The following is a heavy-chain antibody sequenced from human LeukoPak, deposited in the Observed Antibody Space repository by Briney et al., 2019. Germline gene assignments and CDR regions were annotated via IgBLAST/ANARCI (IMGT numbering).Heavy chain of an antibody. D-gene: IGHD6-19*01. J-gene: IGHJ4*02. CDR3: AKGPLTEVAGTTWDY. Sequence: GGSLRLSCAASGFTFSNYAMSWVRQAPGKGLEWVSAISGSGGGTYYADSVKGRFTISRDNSKNMLYLQMNSLRAEDTAVYYCAKGPLTEVAGTTWDYWGQGTLVAVSS. CDR1: GFTFSNYA. CDR2: ISGSGGGT. V-gene: IGHV3-23*01.